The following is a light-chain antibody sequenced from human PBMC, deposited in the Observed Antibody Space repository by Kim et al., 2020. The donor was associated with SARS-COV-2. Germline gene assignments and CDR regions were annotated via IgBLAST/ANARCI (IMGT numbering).Light chain of an antibody. CDR2: SAS. J-gene: IGKJ1*01. V-gene: IGKV1-39*01. CDR3: QQSYSSPPWT. Sequence: DIQMTQSPSSLSASVGDRVTITCRASQNIDNFINWYQQRPGKAPQLLIFSASSLQSGVPSRFSGSGSGTDFTLTISSLQPEDFATYYCQQSYSSPPWTFGQGTKVDIK. CDR1: QNIDNF.